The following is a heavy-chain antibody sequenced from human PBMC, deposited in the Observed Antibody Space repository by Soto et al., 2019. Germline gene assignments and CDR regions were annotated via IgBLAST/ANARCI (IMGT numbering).Heavy chain of an antibody. CDR2: IDYSGST. J-gene: IGHJ4*02. V-gene: IGHV4-31*03. D-gene: IGHD3-10*01. Sequence: QVQLQESGPGLVKPSQTLSLTCTVSGGSISSGGYYWSWIRQHPGKGLEWIGYIDYSGSTYYNPSLKSRFTISVDTSKNQFSLKLSSVTAADTAVYYCAREYGSGSYNVDYWGQGNLVTVSS. CDR1: GGSISSGGYY. CDR3: AREYGSGSYNVDY.